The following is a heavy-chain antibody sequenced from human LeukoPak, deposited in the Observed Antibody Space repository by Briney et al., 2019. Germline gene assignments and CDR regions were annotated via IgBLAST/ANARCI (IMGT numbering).Heavy chain of an antibody. CDR1: GYTFTGYY. J-gene: IGHJ4*02. CDR2: INPNSGGT. Sequence: ASVKVSCKASGYTFTGYYMHWVRQAPGQGLEWMGWINPNSGGTNYAQKFQGRVTMTRDTSISTAYMELSRLRSDDTAVYYCARDGGYSYGYFGYWGQGTLVTVSS. CDR3: ARDGGYSYGYFGY. V-gene: IGHV1-2*02. D-gene: IGHD5-18*01.